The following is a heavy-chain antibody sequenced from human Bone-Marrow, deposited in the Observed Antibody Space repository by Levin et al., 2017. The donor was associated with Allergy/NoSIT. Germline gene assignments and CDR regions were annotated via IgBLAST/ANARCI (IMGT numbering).Heavy chain of an antibody. D-gene: IGHD3-22*01. CDR3: AKDTGSGLILVAHAPRPNTNDLDV. J-gene: IGHJ6*02. CDR2: ISWDGGAR. Sequence: PGGSLRLSCAASGFIFDDYAMHWVRLRPGKGLEWVAGISWDGGARDYADSVRGRFSISRDNAKNSLYIEMNSLTTEDSALYYCAKDTGSGLILVAHAPRPNTNDLDVWGQGTPVTVSS. CDR1: GFIFDDYA. V-gene: IGHV3-9*01.